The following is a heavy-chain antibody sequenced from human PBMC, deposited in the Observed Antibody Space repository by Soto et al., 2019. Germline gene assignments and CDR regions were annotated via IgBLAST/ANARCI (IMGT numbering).Heavy chain of an antibody. D-gene: IGHD5-12*01. CDR2: IYFSGET. Sequence: SETLSLTCTVSGGSINSYYWSWIRQPTGKGLEWIGRIYFSGETNYNPSLKSRLTMSVDTSKTQFSLKLSSVTAADTAVYYCARDSRYRGYNYSGMDVWGQGTTVTVSS. J-gene: IGHJ6*02. CDR3: ARDSRYRGYNYSGMDV. CDR1: GGSINSYY. V-gene: IGHV4-4*07.